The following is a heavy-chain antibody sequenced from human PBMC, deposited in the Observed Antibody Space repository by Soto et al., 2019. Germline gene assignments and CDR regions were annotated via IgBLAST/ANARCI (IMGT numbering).Heavy chain of an antibody. D-gene: IGHD3-10*01. V-gene: IGHV2-5*02. CDR3: SQMGNYCGSGRHAFDI. CDR1: GFSLSTSGVA. J-gene: IGHJ3*02. CDR2: IYWDDDK. Sequence: QITLKESGPTLVKPTQTLTLTCTFSGFSLSTSGVAVGWIRQPPGKALEWLPLIYWDDDKRYRPSLKSRLTITKDPCKNQVVLTRANLDPVDTGTDYASQMGNYCGSGRHAFDIWGQGRMVTVSS.